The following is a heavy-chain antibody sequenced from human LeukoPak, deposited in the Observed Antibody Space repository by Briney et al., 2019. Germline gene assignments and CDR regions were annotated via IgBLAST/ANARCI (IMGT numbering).Heavy chain of an antibody. V-gene: IGHV4-34*01. D-gene: IGHD2-2*01. Sequence: SETLSLTCAVYGGSFSGYYWNWVRQPPGKGLEWIGEINHSGSTNYNPSLKSRVTISVDTSKNQFSLKLSSVTAADTAVYYCARGWTVVVPAAIRPYYYYGMDVWGQGTTVTVSS. CDR2: INHSGST. CDR3: ARGWTVVVPAAIRPYYYYGMDV. CDR1: GGSFSGYY. J-gene: IGHJ6*02.